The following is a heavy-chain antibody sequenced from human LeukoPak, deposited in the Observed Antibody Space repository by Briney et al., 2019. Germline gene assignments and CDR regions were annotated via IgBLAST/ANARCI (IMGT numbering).Heavy chain of an antibody. CDR3: ARQGSSGWYRRAFDI. Sequence: GESLKISCKGSGYSFTSYWIGWVRQMPGKGLEWMGIIYPGDSDTRYSPSFQGQVTISADKSISTAYLQWSSLKASDTAMYYCARQGSSGWYRRAFDIWGQGTMVTVSS. CDR2: IYPGDSDT. D-gene: IGHD6-19*01. V-gene: IGHV5-51*01. CDR1: GYSFTSYW. J-gene: IGHJ3*02.